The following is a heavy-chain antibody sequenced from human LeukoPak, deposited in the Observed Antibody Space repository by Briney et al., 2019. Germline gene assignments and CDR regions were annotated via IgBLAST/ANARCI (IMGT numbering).Heavy chain of an antibody. Sequence: ASVTVSCKTSGYTFTGYYMHWVRQAPGQGLEWMGWIHPNSGGTNYPQKFQGRVTMTRDTSISTAYMELSSLRSDDTAVYYCARLWGKFDAFDIWGQGTMVTVSS. J-gene: IGHJ3*02. V-gene: IGHV1-2*02. CDR2: IHPNSGGT. CDR1: GYTFTGYY. CDR3: ARLWGKFDAFDI. D-gene: IGHD7-27*01.